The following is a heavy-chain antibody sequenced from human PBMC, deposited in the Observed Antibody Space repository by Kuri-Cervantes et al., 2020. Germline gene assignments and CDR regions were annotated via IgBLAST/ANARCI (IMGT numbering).Heavy chain of an antibody. Sequence: GGSLRLSCAASGFTFSEYTMHWVRQAPGKGLEWVAFISYDGRTEYYADSVKGRFTISRDNAKNSLYLQMNSLRAEDTAVYYCARPGGYCSGGSCYVAAFDIWGQGTMVTVSS. CDR1: GFTFSEYT. D-gene: IGHD2-15*01. CDR2: ISYDGRTE. V-gene: IGHV3-30*04. J-gene: IGHJ3*02. CDR3: ARPGGYCSGGSCYVAAFDI.